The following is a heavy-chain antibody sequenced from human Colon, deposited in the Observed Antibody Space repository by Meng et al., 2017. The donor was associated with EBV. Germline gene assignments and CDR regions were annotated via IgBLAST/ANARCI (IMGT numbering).Heavy chain of an antibody. CDR2: IHHSGSA. V-gene: IGHV4-30-4*01. Sequence: QVHREQSSPALVDPSQTLSLTCTVSARSISSGNYYWSWIRQPPGKGLEWIGYIHHSGSAYYNPSLKSRVSISVDTSKNQFSLNLNSMTAADTAVYYCASFDHIPRRNYFDYWGQGTLVTVSS. D-gene: IGHD2-21*01. CDR1: ARSISSGNYY. J-gene: IGHJ4*02. CDR3: ASFDHIPRRNYFDY.